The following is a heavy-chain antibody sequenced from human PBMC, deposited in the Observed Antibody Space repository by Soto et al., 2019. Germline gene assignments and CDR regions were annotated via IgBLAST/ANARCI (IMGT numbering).Heavy chain of an antibody. D-gene: IGHD1-7*01. J-gene: IGHJ4*02. CDR2: MSYSGST. CDR1: GGSISSGNYY. V-gene: IGHV4-30-4*01. CDR3: ATMGTPATGLYYFDN. Sequence: QVQLQESGPGLVKPSQTLSLTCTVSGGSISSGNYYWSWIRQPPGKGLEWIGFMSYSGSTSYNASLKSRVTRSVDTSKSQFSLNLSFVTAADTAVYYCATMGTPATGLYYFDNWGQGTRVTVSS.